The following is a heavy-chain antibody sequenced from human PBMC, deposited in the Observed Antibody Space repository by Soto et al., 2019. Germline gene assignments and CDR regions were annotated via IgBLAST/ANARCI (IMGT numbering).Heavy chain of an antibody. J-gene: IGHJ4*02. CDR3: AKVVSSGWYIYYFDY. CDR2: ISWNSGSI. CDR1: GFNIRSFN. D-gene: IGHD6-19*01. Sequence: GGSLRLSCEASGFNIRSFNMNWVRQAPGKGLEWVSGISWNSGSIGYADSVKGRFTISRDNAKNSLYLQMNSLRAEDTALYYCAKVVSSGWYIYYFDYWGQGTLVTVSS. V-gene: IGHV3-9*01.